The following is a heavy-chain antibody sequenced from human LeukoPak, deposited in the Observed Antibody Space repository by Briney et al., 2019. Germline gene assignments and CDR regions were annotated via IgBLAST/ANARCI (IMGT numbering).Heavy chain of an antibody. CDR1: GFTFSTYD. V-gene: IGHV3-30*02. J-gene: IGHJ3*02. CDR2: IRHDGSNK. Sequence: GGSLRLSCAASGFTFSTYDMHWVRQAPGKGLEWILFIRHDGSNKYYADSVKGRFTISRDNAKNTLYLQMNSLRAEDTAVYYCARDGYAFDIWGRGTMVTVSS. CDR3: ARDGYAFDI.